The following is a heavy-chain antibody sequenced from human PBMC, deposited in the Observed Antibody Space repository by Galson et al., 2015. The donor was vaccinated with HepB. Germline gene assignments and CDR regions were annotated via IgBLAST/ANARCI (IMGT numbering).Heavy chain of an antibody. CDR2: ISYDGSNK. V-gene: IGHV3-30-3*01. J-gene: IGHJ4*02. D-gene: IGHD6-13*01. CDR3: ARGNSSSWYAPWGY. Sequence: SLRLSCAASGFTFSSYAMHWVRQAPGKGLEWVAVISYDGSNKYYADSVKGRFTISRDNSKNTLYLQMNSLRAEDTAVYYCARGNSSSWYAPWGYWGQGTLVTVSS. CDR1: GFTFSSYA.